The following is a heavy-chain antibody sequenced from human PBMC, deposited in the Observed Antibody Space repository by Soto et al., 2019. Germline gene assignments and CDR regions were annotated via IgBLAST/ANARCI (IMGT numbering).Heavy chain of an antibody. CDR3: ATWKYTGGWFDY. D-gene: IGHD6-19*01. Sequence: QVQLVESGGGVVLPGRSLKLSCAASGFTFINYGLHWVRQAPGKGLEWVAVISYDGSDTFYADSVKGRFTISRDNSKNTLSLQMNSLRAEDTAVYYCATWKYTGGWFDYWGQGTLVTVSS. CDR1: GFTFINYG. J-gene: IGHJ5*01. CDR2: ISYDGSDT. V-gene: IGHV3-30*03.